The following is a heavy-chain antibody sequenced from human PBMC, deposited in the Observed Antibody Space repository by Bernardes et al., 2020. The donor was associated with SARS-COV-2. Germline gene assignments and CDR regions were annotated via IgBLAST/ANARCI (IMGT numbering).Heavy chain of an antibody. CDR2: INHSGVT. CDR3: ARGAKVLEY. CDR1: GGSLISYY. Sequence: SNTLYVSCAVHGGSLISYYWSWVRQPPGTGLEWIGQINHSGVTNYNPTLKSRVSISVDTSKNQFSLRLTYVTAADTAIYYCARGAKVLEYWGQGTLVSVSS. D-gene: IGHD3-10*01. V-gene: IGHV4-34*01. J-gene: IGHJ4*02.